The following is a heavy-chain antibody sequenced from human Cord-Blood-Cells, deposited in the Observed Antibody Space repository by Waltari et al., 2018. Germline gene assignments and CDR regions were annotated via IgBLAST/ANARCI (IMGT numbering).Heavy chain of an antibody. CDR3: AKKKYYYGSGSYGDAFDI. J-gene: IGHJ3*02. Sequence: EVQLLESGGGLVQPGGSLRLSCAASGFTFSSYAMSWVRQAPGKGLEWVSAISGSGGSTYYADSVKGRFTISRDNSKNTLYLQMNSLRAEDTAVYYCAKKKYYYGSGSYGDAFDIWGQGTMVTVSS. V-gene: IGHV3-23*01. CDR2: ISGSGGST. CDR1: GFTFSSYA. D-gene: IGHD3-10*01.